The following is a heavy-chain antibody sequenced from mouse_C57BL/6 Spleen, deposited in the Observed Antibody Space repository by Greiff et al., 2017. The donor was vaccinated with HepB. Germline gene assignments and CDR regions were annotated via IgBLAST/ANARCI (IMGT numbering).Heavy chain of an antibody. CDR3: ARTGYGKGFDY. V-gene: IGHV1-22*01. CDR2: INPNNGGT. Sequence: VQLQQSGPELVKPGASVKMSCKASGYTFTDYNMHWVKQSHGKILEWIGYINPNNGGTSYNQKFKGKATLTVNKSSSTAYMELRSLTSEDSAVYYCARTGYGKGFDYWGQGTTLTVSS. CDR1: GYTFTDYN. J-gene: IGHJ2*01. D-gene: IGHD2-10*02.